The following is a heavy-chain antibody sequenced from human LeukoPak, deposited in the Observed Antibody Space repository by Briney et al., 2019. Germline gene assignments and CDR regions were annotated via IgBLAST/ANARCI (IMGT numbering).Heavy chain of an antibody. J-gene: IGHJ5*02. D-gene: IGHD3-16*01. Sequence: ASVKVSCKTSGYSFSDYYMHWVRQAPGQGLEWMGWINPNSGGTSSAQKFQGRVTMTRDTAITTVYMEVSWLTSNDTAIYYCARADRLDGGPYLIGPWGQGTLVTVSS. CDR2: INPNSGGT. CDR1: GYSFSDYY. V-gene: IGHV1-2*02. CDR3: ARADRLDGGPYLIGP.